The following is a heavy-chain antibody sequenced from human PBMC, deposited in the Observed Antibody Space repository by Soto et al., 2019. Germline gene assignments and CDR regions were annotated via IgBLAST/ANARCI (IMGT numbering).Heavy chain of an antibody. V-gene: IGHV4-34*01. CDR3: RRSSRYSTDV. CDR2: INHSGST. CDR1: GGSFSGYY. D-gene: IGHD6-13*01. J-gene: IGHJ6*02. Sequence: SETLSLTCAVYGGSFSGYYWSWIRQPPGKGLEWIGEINHSGSTNYNPSLKSRVTISVDTSKNQFSLNVISVTAADTAVYYCRRSSRYSTDVWGQGTTVTAP.